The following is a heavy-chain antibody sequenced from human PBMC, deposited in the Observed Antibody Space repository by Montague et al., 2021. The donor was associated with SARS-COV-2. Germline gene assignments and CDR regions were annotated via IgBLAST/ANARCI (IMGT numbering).Heavy chain of an antibody. CDR1: GGSISSYY. Sequence: SETLSLTCTVSGGSISSYYWSWVRHPPARGLLWIGYISYSGSTNYNPSLKSRVAISLDTYKNHFTLRLSSVTAADTSVYYCSNFRRTQLLSGTLYYGMDVWGQGTTVTVSS. CDR2: ISYSGST. V-gene: IGHV4-59*01. CDR3: SNFRRTQLLSGTLYYGMDV. D-gene: IGHD2-2*01. J-gene: IGHJ6*02.